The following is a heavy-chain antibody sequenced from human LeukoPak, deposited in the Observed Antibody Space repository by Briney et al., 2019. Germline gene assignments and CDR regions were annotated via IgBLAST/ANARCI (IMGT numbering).Heavy chain of an antibody. CDR1: GFTFSSYE. J-gene: IGHJ4*02. CDR3: ARGDGYNFFDY. D-gene: IGHD5-24*01. Sequence: PGGSLRLSCAASGFTFSSYEMNWVRQAPGKGLEWVSYISSSGSTTHYADSVKGRFTISRDNAKKSLYLQMNSLRAEDTAVYYCARGDGYNFFDYWGQGTLVTVSS. V-gene: IGHV3-48*03. CDR2: ISSSGSTT.